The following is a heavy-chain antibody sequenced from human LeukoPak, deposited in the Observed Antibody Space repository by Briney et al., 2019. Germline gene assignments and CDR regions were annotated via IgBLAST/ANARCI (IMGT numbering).Heavy chain of an antibody. CDR2: IYTGDTK. Sequence: GGSLRLSCIVSGFSVTDNYMSWVRQAPGRGPEWLSIIYTGDTKYYADSVKGRFTISRDISKNTVFLQMNSLRADDTAVYYCARESEYVDTSAPGGFDYWGQGTLVTVSS. CDR3: ARESEYVDTSAPGGFDY. D-gene: IGHD3-22*01. V-gene: IGHV3-53*01. J-gene: IGHJ4*02. CDR1: GFSVTDNY.